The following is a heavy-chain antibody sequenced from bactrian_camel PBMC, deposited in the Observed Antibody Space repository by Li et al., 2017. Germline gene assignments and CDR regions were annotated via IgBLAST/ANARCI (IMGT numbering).Heavy chain of an antibody. CDR2: IYSGDGSA. CDR1: EELYM. J-gene: IGHJ4*01. CDR3: AVDTDWDNGGCTWWLLRRNLTAFPGDSAY. Sequence: GGGSVQAGGSLLLSCEASEELYMMAWFRQAPGKERDGVAAIYSGDGSAIYMDSAKGRFTISQDKASKMVVLQMNSLKPEDTGMYYCAVDTDWDNGGCTWWLLRRNLTAFPGDSAYWGAGTQVTVS. V-gene: IGHV3S25*01. D-gene: IGHD2*01.